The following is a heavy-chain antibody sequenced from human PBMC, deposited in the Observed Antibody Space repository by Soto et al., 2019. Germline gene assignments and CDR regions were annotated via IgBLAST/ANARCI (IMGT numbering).Heavy chain of an antibody. V-gene: IGHV1-8*01. D-gene: IGHD3-3*01. J-gene: IGHJ3*02. CDR3: ARDASRFLEWPPPFDI. Sequence: ASVKVSCKASGYTFTSYDINWVRQATGQGLEWMGWMNPNSGNTGYAQKFQGRVTMTRNTSISTAYMELSSLRSEDTAVYYCARDASRFLEWPPPFDIWGQGTMVTVSS. CDR2: MNPNSGNT. CDR1: GYTFTSYD.